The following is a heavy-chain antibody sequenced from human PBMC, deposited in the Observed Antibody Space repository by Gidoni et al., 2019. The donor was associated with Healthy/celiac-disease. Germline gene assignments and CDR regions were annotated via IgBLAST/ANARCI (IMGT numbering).Heavy chain of an antibody. J-gene: IGHJ4*02. CDR3: ARGLRIGSGSYFYYFDY. CDR2: INHSGST. Sequence: QVQLQQWGAGLLKPSETLSLTCAVYGGSFSGYYWSWIRQPPGKGLEWIGEINHSGSTNYNPSLKSRVTISVDTSKNQFSLKLSSVTAADTAVYYCARGLRIGSGSYFYYFDYWGQGTLVTVSS. V-gene: IGHV4-34*01. D-gene: IGHD1-26*01. CDR1: GGSFSGYY.